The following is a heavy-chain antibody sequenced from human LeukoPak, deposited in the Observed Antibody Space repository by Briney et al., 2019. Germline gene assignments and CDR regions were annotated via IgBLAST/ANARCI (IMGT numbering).Heavy chain of an antibody. Sequence: GGSLRLSCAASGFTFDDYTMHWVRQAPGEGLEWVSLISWDGGSTYYADSVKGRFTISRDNSKNTLYLQMNSLRAEDTAVYYCAKDALVDTMIVVLDYYYYMDVWGKGTTVTVSS. CDR1: GFTFDDYT. CDR2: ISWDGGST. J-gene: IGHJ6*03. V-gene: IGHV3-43*01. D-gene: IGHD3-22*01. CDR3: AKDALVDTMIVVLDYYYYMDV.